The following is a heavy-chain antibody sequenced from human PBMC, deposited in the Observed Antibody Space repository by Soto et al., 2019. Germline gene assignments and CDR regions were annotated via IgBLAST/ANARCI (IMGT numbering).Heavy chain of an antibody. CDR1: GGSISSSSYY. CDR2: IYYSGST. J-gene: IGHJ4*02. Sequence: ETLSLTCTVSGGSISSSSYYWGWIRQPPGKGLEWIGSIYYSGSTYYNPSLKSRVTISVDTSKNQFSLKLSSVTAADTAVYYCARHESYYGSGSYVDYWGQGTLVTVSS. V-gene: IGHV4-39*01. D-gene: IGHD3-10*01. CDR3: ARHESYYGSGSYVDY.